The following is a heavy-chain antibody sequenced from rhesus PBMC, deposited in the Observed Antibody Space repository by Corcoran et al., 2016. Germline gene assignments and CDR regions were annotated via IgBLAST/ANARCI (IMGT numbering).Heavy chain of an antibody. V-gene: IGHV4-93*01. CDR2: IYGSSGST. CDR1: GGSISSSNW. Sequence: QVQLQESGPAVVKPSETLSLTCAVSGGSISSSNWWSWIRQSPGKGLEWIGYIYGSSGSTYYNPSLESRVTISTDTSKTQFSLKLSSVTAADTAVYYCARFRNYVGFDYWGQGVLVTVSS. CDR3: ARFRNYVGFDY. J-gene: IGHJ4*01. D-gene: IGHD1-26*01.